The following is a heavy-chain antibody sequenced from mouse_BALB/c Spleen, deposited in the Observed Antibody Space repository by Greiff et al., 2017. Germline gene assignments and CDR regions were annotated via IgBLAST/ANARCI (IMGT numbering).Heavy chain of an antibody. V-gene: IGHV5-4*02. CDR3: ARDGYFDY. J-gene: IGHJ2*01. CDR1: GFTFSDYY. CDR2: ISDGGSYT. Sequence: DVQLVESGGGLVKPGGSLKLSCAASGFTFSDYYMYWVRQTPEKRLEWVATISDGGSYTYYPDSVKGRFTISRDNAKNNLYLQMSSLKSEDTAMYYCARDGYFDYWGQGTTLTVSS.